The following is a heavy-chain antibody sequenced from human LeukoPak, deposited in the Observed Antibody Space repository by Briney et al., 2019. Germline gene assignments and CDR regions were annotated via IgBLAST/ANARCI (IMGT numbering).Heavy chain of an antibody. V-gene: IGHV3-23*01. Sequence: SCKASGYTFSSYAMSWVRQAPGKGLEWVSAISGSGGSTYYADSVKGRFTISRDNSKNTLYLQMNSLRAEDTAVYYCASSLPPVLEWAGDYYYYYGMDVWGQGTTVTVSS. D-gene: IGHD3-3*01. J-gene: IGHJ6*02. CDR2: ISGSGGST. CDR3: ASSLPPVLEWAGDYYYYYGMDV. CDR1: GYTFSSYA.